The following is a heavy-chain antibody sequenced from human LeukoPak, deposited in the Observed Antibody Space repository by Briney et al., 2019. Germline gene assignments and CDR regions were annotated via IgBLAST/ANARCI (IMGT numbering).Heavy chain of an antibody. CDR3: ASWSHGSYSYYFDY. J-gene: IGHJ4*02. CDR2: VYYSGST. Sequence: PSETLSLTCNVSGGSISSSSYYWVWIRQPPGKGLEWIGSVYYSGSTYYKPSLKSRVTISVDTSKNQFSLKLSSVTAADTAVYYCASWSHGSYSYYFDYWGQGTLVTVSS. D-gene: IGHD1-26*01. CDR1: GGSISSSSYY. V-gene: IGHV4-39*01.